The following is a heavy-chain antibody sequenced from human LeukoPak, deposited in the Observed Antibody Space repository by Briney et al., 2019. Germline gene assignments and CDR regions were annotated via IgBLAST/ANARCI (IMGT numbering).Heavy chain of an antibody. V-gene: IGHV3-74*01. CDR2: IYTNGRTT. Sequence: GGXXRLSCAASSFTFSKYWFHWVRQAPGKGLDWVSRIYTNGRTTDYADSVKGRFTISRDNAKNTLFLEMNSLRAEDTAVYYCARDLAGADDYWGQGTLVTVSS. J-gene: IGHJ4*02. D-gene: IGHD6-13*01. CDR1: SFTFSKYW. CDR3: ARDLAGADDY.